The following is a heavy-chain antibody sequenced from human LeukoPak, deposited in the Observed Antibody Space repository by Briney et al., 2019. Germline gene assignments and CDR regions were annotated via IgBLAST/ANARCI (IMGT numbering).Heavy chain of an antibody. CDR3: ARGQSRFLEWLHPYNWFDP. D-gene: IGHD3-3*01. V-gene: IGHV4-34*01. CDR1: GGSFSGYY. J-gene: IGHJ5*02. CDR2: INHSGST. Sequence: SETLSLTCAVYGGSFSGYYWSWIRQPPGKGLEWIGEINHSGSTNYNPSLKSRVTISVDTSKNQFSLKLSSVTAADTAVYYCARGQSRFLEWLHPYNWFDPWGQGTLVTVSS.